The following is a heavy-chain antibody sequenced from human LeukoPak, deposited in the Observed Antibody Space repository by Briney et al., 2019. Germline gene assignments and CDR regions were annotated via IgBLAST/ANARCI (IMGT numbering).Heavy chain of an antibody. CDR1: GFTFSSYG. CDR2: IWYDGSNK. Sequence: GRSLRLSCAASGFTFSSYGMHWVRQAPGKGLEWVAVIWYDGSNKYYADSVKGRFTISRDNSKNTLYLQMNSLRAEDTAVYYCARDARAYGYSMLDYWGQGTLVTVSS. V-gene: IGHV3-33*01. J-gene: IGHJ4*02. D-gene: IGHD5-18*01. CDR3: ARDARAYGYSMLDY.